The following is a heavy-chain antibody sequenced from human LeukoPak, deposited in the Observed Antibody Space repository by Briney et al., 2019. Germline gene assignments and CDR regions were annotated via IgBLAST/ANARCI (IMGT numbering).Heavy chain of an antibody. Sequence: SETLSLTCTVSGGSISSYYWSWIRQPPGKGLEWIGYIYYSGSTNYNPSLKSRVTISVDTSKNQFSLKLSSVTAADTAVYYCARDGGGYSNYYYYGMDVWGQGTTVTVSS. V-gene: IGHV4-59*01. CDR2: IYYSGST. CDR1: GGSISSYY. CDR3: ARDGGGYSNYYYYGMDV. D-gene: IGHD2-15*01. J-gene: IGHJ6*02.